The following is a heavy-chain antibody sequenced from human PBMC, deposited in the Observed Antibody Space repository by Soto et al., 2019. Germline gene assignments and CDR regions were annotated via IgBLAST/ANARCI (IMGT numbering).Heavy chain of an antibody. Sequence: GESLKISCKGSGYSFTSYWIGWVRQMPGKGLEWMGIIYPGDSDTRYSPSFQGQVTISADKSISTAYLQWSSLKASDTAMYYCARPPTGTSATKTDAFDIWGQGTMVTVSS. J-gene: IGHJ3*02. CDR1: GYSFTSYW. CDR2: IYPGDSDT. CDR3: ARPPTGTSATKTDAFDI. D-gene: IGHD4-17*01. V-gene: IGHV5-51*01.